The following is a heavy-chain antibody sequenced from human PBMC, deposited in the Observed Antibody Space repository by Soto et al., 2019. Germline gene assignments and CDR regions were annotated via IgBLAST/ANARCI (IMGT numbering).Heavy chain of an antibody. Sequence: ASVKVSCKASGYTFTSYYMHWVRQAPGQGLEWMGIINPSGGSTSYAQKFQGRVTMTRDTSTSTVYMELSSLRSEDTAVYYCARDATVTASLYYYYYGMDVWGQGTTVTVSS. J-gene: IGHJ6*02. CDR2: INPSGGST. CDR3: ARDATVTASLYYYYYGMDV. CDR1: GYTFTSYY. D-gene: IGHD4-17*01. V-gene: IGHV1-46*01.